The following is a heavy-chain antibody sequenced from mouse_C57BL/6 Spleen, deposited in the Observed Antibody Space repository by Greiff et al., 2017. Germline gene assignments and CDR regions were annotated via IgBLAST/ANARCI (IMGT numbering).Heavy chain of an antibody. D-gene: IGHD1-1*01. Sequence: EVMLVESGGDLVKPGGSLKLSCAASGFTFSSYGMSWVRQTPDKRLEWVATISSGGSYTYYPDSVKGSFTISRDNAKNTLYLQMSSLKSEDTAMYYCARDYGSSYPFFAYWGQGTLVTVSA. V-gene: IGHV5-6*01. CDR1: GFTFSSYG. J-gene: IGHJ3*01. CDR3: ARDYGSSYPFFAY. CDR2: ISSGGSYT.